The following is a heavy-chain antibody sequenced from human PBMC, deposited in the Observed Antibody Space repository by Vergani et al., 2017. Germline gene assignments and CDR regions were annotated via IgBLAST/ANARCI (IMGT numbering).Heavy chain of an antibody. Sequence: VQLVESGGGVVQPGESLKLSCATSGLTFCDSAIHWVRQTSGKGLEWIGRIRDKAYNYATVYAVSVKGRFTISRDDSKKTAYLQMNGLTTEDTAVYYCFYDFWAGYDSGDVWGKGTTVTVSS. V-gene: IGHV3-73*01. CDR3: FYDFWAGYDSGDV. CDR2: IRDKAYNYAT. J-gene: IGHJ6*04. D-gene: IGHD3/OR15-3a*01. CDR1: GLTFCDSA.